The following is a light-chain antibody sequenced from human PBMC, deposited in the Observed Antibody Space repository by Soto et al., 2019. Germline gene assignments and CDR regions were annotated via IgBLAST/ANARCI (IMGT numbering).Light chain of an antibody. CDR1: SSDVGGYNS. CDR3: SAYTTGCYYV. J-gene: IGLJ1*01. CDR2: DVS. Sequence: QSALTQPASVSGSPGLSIAISCTGTSSDVGGYNSVSWYQQHPGKAPKLMIYDVSNRPSGVSNCFSGSKSGNTASLTISGLQAEDEGDYYCSAYTTGCYYVFVPGTKLTVL. V-gene: IGLV2-14*01.